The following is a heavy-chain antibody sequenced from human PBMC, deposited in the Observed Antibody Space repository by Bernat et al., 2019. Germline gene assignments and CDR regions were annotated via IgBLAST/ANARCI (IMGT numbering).Heavy chain of an antibody. J-gene: IGHJ3*02. CDR3: ARQMGVWDENTNAFDI. CDR1: GFTFSSYA. V-gene: IGHV3-23*01. D-gene: IGHD1-26*01. Sequence: EVQLLESGGGLVQPGGSLRLSCAASGFTFSSYAMSWVRQAPGKGLEWVSAISGSGGSTYYADSVKGRFTISRDNSKNTLYLQMNSLRAEDTAVYYCARQMGVWDENTNAFDIWGQGTMVTVSS. CDR2: ISGSGGST.